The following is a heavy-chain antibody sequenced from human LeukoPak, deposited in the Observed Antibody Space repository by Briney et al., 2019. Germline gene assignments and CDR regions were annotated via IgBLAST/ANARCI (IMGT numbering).Heavy chain of an antibody. CDR3: ARGFSYYGYCSGGSCYSWFDP. V-gene: IGHV4-34*01. J-gene: IGHJ5*02. CDR1: GGSFSGYY. D-gene: IGHD2-15*01. Sequence: PSETLSLTCAVYGGSFSGYYWSWIRQPPGKGLEWIGEINHSGSTNYNPSLKSRVTISVDTSKNQFSLKLSSVTAADTAVYYCARGFSYYGYCSGGSCYSWFDPWGQGTLVTVCS. CDR2: INHSGST.